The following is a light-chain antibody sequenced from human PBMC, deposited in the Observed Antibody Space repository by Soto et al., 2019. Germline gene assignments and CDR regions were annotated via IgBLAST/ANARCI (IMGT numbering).Light chain of an antibody. CDR2: LNSDGSH. CDR3: QTWGTGIQV. V-gene: IGLV4-69*01. CDR1: SGHSSYA. J-gene: IGLJ3*02. Sequence: QSVLTQSPSASASLGASVKLTCTLSSGHSSYAIAWHQQQPEKGPRYLMKLNSDGSHSKGDGIPDRFSGSSSGAERYLTISRLQSEDEADYDCQTWGTGIQVFGGGTKLTVL.